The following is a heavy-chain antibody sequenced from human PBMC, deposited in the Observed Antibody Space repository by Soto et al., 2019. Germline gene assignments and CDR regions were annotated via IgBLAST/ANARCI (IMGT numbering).Heavy chain of an antibody. V-gene: IGHV2-5*02. CDR1: GFSLSTSGVG. J-gene: IGHJ4*02. D-gene: IGHD3-16*01. CDR2: IYWDDYK. CDR3: VNKGGGDRILDY. Sequence: QITLKESGPALVKPTQTLTLTCTFSGFSLSTSGVGVGWIRQPPGEALEWLALIYWDDYKHFSPSLESRLTSTQDHSKNPVVLTRPNMDPVDKAPYCCVNKGGGDRILDYWGQGTLVTVSS.